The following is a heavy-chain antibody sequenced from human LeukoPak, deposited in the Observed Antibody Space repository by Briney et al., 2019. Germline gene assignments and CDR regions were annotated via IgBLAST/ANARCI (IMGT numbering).Heavy chain of an antibody. V-gene: IGHV3-21*01. Sequence: GGSLRLSRAASGFTFSSYSMNWVRQAPGKGLEWVSSISSSSSYIYYADSVKGRFTISRDNAKNSLYLQMYSLRAEDTAVYYCARTYSSSSLWFDPWGQGTLVTVSS. CDR3: ARTYSSSSLWFDP. J-gene: IGHJ5*02. CDR1: GFTFSSYS. D-gene: IGHD6-13*01. CDR2: ISSSSSYI.